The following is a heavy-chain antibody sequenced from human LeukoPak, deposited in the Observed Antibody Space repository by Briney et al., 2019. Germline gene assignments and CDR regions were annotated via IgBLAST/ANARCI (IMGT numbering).Heavy chain of an antibody. Sequence: SETLSLTCAVYGGSFSGYYWSWIRQPPGKGLEWIGEINHSGSTNYNPSLKSRVTISVDTSKNQFSLKLSSVTAADTAVYYCARGKITIFGAAPRFDYWGQGTLVTVSS. CDR2: INHSGST. J-gene: IGHJ4*02. CDR1: GGSFSGYY. CDR3: ARGKITIFGAAPRFDY. D-gene: IGHD3-3*01. V-gene: IGHV4-34*01.